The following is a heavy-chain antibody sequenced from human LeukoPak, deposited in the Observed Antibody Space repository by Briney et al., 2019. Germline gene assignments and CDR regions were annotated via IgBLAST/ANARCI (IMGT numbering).Heavy chain of an antibody. V-gene: IGHV3-23*01. Sequence: HSGGSLRLSCAASGFTFSSYAMSWVRQAPRKGLEWVSAISGSGDSTYYADPVKGRFTISRDNSKNTLYLQMNSLRAEDTAVYYCAKAPLYSGYAFDYWGQGTLVTVSS. CDR2: ISGSGDST. J-gene: IGHJ4*02. D-gene: IGHD5-12*01. CDR3: AKAPLYSGYAFDY. CDR1: GFTFSSYA.